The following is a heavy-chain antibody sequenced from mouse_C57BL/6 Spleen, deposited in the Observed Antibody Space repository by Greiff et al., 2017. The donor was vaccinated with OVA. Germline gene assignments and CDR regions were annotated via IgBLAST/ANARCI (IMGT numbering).Heavy chain of an antibody. CDR3: ARNTLYYFDY. CDR1: GFSLTSYG. Sequence: QVQLQQSGPGLVQPSQSLSITCTVSGFSLTSYGVHWVRQSPGKGLEWLGVIWSGGSTDYNAAFISRLSISKDNSKSQVFFKMNSLQADDTAIDYCARNTLYYFDYWGQGTTLTVSS. J-gene: IGHJ2*01. V-gene: IGHV2-2*01. CDR2: IWSGGST.